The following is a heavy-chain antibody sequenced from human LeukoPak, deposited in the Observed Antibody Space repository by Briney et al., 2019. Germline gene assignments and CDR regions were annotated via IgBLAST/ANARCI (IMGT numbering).Heavy chain of an antibody. D-gene: IGHD3-22*01. V-gene: IGHV3-30*18. CDR2: ISYDGSNK. CDR1: GFTFSSYG. Sequence: GGSLRLSCAASGFTFSSYGMHWVRQAPSKGLEWVAVISYDGSNKYYADSVKGRFTISRDNSKNTLYLQMNSLRAEDTAVYYCAKDEEYYYDSSGYFDYWGQGTLVTVSS. CDR3: AKDEEYYYDSSGYFDY. J-gene: IGHJ4*02.